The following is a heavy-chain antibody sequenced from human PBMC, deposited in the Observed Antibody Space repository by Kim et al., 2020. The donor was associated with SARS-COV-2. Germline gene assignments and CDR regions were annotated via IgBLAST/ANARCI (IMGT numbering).Heavy chain of an antibody. CDR1: GFTFDTYS. Sequence: GGSLRLSCAASGFTFDTYSMNWVRQAPGKGPEWVSYISSSSRNIFYADSVKGRFTISRDNAKNSLYLQMNSLRDEDTAVYYCARDGGGSYSNGDYFDYWGQGTLVTVSS. V-gene: IGHV3-48*02. J-gene: IGHJ4*02. CDR2: ISSSSRNI. CDR3: ARDGGGSYSNGDYFDY. D-gene: IGHD1-26*01.